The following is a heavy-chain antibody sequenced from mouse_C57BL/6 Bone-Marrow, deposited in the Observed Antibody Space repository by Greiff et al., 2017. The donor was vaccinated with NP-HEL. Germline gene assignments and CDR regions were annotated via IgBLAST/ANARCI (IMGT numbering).Heavy chain of an antibody. J-gene: IGHJ2*01. CDR2: IYPRSGNT. Sequence: QVQLQQSGAELARPGASVKLSCKASGYTFTSYGISWVKQRTGQGLEWIGEIYPRSGNTYYNEKFKGKATLTADKSSSTAYMELRSLTSEDSAVYFCASRNYYGSSYEDYWGQGTTLTVSS. D-gene: IGHD1-1*01. CDR1: GYTFTSYG. CDR3: ASRNYYGSSYEDY. V-gene: IGHV1-81*01.